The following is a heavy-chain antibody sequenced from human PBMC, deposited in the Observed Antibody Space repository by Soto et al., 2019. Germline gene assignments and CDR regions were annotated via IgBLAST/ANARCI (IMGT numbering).Heavy chain of an antibody. CDR2: ISSSSSYI. Sequence: GGSLRLSCAASGFTFSSYSMNWVRQAPGKGLEWASSISSSSSYIYYADSVKGRFTISRDNAKNSLYLQMNSLRAEDTAVYYCARDQDATRNYYYYYGMDVWGQGTTVTVSS. CDR1: GFTFSSYS. J-gene: IGHJ6*02. CDR3: ARDQDATRNYYYYYGMDV. V-gene: IGHV3-21*01. D-gene: IGHD2-2*01.